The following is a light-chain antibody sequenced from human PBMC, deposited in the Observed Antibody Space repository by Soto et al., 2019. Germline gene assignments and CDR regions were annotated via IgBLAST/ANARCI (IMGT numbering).Light chain of an antibody. CDR1: SSNIGSNF. CDR2: RTD. J-gene: IGLJ3*02. Sequence: QSVLTQPPSASGAPGQTVTISCSGSSSNIGSNFVYWYQQVPGTAPKLLIYRTDQRPSGVPDRFSGSKPGASAYLAISGLRSDDEADYYCVAWDNSLRWVFGGGTKLTVL. V-gene: IGLV1-47*01. CDR3: VAWDNSLRWV.